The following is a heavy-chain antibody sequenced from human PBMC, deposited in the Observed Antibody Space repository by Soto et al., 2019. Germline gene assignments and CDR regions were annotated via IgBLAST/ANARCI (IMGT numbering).Heavy chain of an antibody. D-gene: IGHD6-13*01. J-gene: IGHJ6*02. V-gene: IGHV4-39*01. Sequence: QLQPQESGPGLVKPSETQSLTCTVAGGSISSSSYYWGWIRQPPGKGLEWIGSIYYSGSTYYNPSLKSRVTISVDTSKNQFSLKLSSVTAADTAVYYCASFYQQLVPSLGYGMDVWGQGTTVTVSS. CDR2: IYYSGST. CDR1: GGSISSSSYY. CDR3: ASFYQQLVPSLGYGMDV.